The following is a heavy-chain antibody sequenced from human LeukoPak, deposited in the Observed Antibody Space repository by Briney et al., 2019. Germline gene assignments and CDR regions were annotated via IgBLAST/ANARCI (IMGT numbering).Heavy chain of an antibody. J-gene: IGHJ4*02. D-gene: IGHD6-13*01. CDR2: IYYSGST. Sequence: PSETLSLTCAVSGYSISSGYYWNWIRQPPGKGLEWIGYIYYSGSTNYNPSLKSRVTISVDTSKSQFSLRLTSVTAADTAVYYCASGSAVAAAGDYWGQGTLVTVSS. CDR1: GYSISSGYY. CDR3: ASGSAVAAAGDY. V-gene: IGHV4-61*01.